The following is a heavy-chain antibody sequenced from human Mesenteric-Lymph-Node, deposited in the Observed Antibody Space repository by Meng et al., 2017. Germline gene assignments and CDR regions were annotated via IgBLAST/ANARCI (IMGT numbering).Heavy chain of an antibody. Sequence: SETLSLTCTVSGGSITTNYWAWIRQPPGKGLEYIGYIYYSGHTNYSPSLKSRVTISVDTSKNQFSLKLSSVTAADTAVYYCARGDQFFDYWGQGMLVTVSS. CDR1: GGSITTNY. D-gene: IGHD5-24*01. J-gene: IGHJ4*02. CDR2: IYYSGHT. CDR3: ARGDQFFDY. V-gene: IGHV4-59*01.